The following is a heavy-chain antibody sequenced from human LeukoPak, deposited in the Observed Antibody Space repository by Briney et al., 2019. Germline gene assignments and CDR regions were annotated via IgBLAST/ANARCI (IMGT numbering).Heavy chain of an antibody. V-gene: IGHV1-18*01. J-gene: IGHJ4*02. CDR1: GYTSDFMKYG. D-gene: IGHD3-22*01. CDR3: ATDPDSSGYAYY. Sequence: GDSVKVSCKTSGYTSDFMKYGVAWVRQAPGQGLEWMGWINPDSGHANYAQKFQGRVTMTTHTSTSTAYMELSSLRSEDTAVYYCATDPDSSGYAYYWGQGTLVTVSS. CDR2: INPDSGHA.